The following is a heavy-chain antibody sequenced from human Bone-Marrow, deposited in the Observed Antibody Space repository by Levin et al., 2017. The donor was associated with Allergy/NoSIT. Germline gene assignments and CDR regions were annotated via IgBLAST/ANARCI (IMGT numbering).Heavy chain of an antibody. Sequence: TSETLSLTCTVSGGFISSSSYYWGWIRQPPGKGLEWTGSIHYSGSTYYNPSLKSRVTISVDTSKNQFSLKLSSVTAADTAVYYCARGGASSVDYWGQGTLVTVSS. CDR3: ARGGASSVDY. D-gene: IGHD2-2*01. V-gene: IGHV4-39*01. CDR1: GGFISSSSYY. CDR2: IHYSGST. J-gene: IGHJ4*02.